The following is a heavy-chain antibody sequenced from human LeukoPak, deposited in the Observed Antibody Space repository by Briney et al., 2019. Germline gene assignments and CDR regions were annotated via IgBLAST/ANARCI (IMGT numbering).Heavy chain of an antibody. CDR3: AREVGVVYNSGGYWGSVGYYYYMDV. J-gene: IGHJ6*03. V-gene: IGHV4-59*12. CDR1: GGSISSYY. CDR2: IYYSGST. D-gene: IGHD6-25*01. Sequence: PSETLSLTCTVSGGSISSYYWSWIRQPPGKGLEWIGYIYYSGSTNYNPSLKSRVTISVDTSKNQFSLKLTSVTAADTAVYYCAREVGVVYNSGGYWGSVGYYYYMDVWGKGTTVTVSS.